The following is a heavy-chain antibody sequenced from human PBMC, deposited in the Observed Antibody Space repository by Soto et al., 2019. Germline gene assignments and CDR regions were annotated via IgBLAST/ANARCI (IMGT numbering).Heavy chain of an antibody. CDR3: ARSNDFWSGPMDV. J-gene: IGHJ6*02. CDR2: IIPIFGTA. D-gene: IGHD3-3*01. V-gene: IGHV1-69*13. CDR1: GGTFSSYA. Sequence: SVKVSCKASGGTFSSYAISWVRQAPGQGLEWMGGIIPIFGTANYAQKFQGRVTITADESTSTAYMELSGLRSEDTAVYYCARSNDFWSGPMDVWGQGTTVTVSS.